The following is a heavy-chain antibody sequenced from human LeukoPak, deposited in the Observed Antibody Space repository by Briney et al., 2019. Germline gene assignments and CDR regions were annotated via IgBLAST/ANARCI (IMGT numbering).Heavy chain of an antibody. CDR1: GFTGSSNY. D-gene: IGHD6-19*01. CDR3: ARGYSTGWHYFDY. CDR2: IYSGGTT. V-gene: IGHV3-66*01. J-gene: IGHJ4*02. Sequence: PGGSLRLYCEASGFTGSSNYMSWVRQAQGPGLDSVSVIYSGGTTYYADSVKGRFTISRDNSKNTLYLQMNSLRPEDTAVYYCARGYSTGWHYFDYWGQGSLVTVSS.